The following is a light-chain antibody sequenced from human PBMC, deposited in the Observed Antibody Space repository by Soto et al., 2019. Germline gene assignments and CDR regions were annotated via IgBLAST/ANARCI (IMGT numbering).Light chain of an antibody. Sequence: DIQMTQSPSSLSASVGDRVSITCRASQSISSYLNWFQQKPGEAPNLLIYAASSLHSGVPSRFSGSGSETDFILTISSLQPEDFATYYCQQSYDHPVTFGQGTRLEMK. CDR1: QSISSY. CDR2: AAS. CDR3: QQSYDHPVT. V-gene: IGKV1-39*01. J-gene: IGKJ5*01.